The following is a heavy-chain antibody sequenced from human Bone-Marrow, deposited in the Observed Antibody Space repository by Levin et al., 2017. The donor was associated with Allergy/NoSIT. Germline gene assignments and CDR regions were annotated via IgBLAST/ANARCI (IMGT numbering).Heavy chain of an antibody. V-gene: IGHV1-69*01. CDR3: ASYGTKPRRYCSGGSCYSGYYYYYMDV. Sequence: GQGLEWLGGIIPIFGTANYAQKFQGRVTITADESTSTAYMELSSLRSEDTAVYYCASYGTKPRRYCSGGSCYSGYYYYYMDVWGKGTTVTVSS. J-gene: IGHJ6*03. D-gene: IGHD2-15*01. CDR2: IIPIFGTA.